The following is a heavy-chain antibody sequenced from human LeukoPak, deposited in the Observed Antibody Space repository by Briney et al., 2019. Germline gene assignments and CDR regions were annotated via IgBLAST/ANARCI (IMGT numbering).Heavy chain of an antibody. V-gene: IGHV3-7*01. J-gene: IGHJ4*02. CDR1: GFTFNSFF. D-gene: IGHD7-27*01. CDR3: VRDLGHSRHYFEY. Sequence: GGSLRLSCAASGFTFNSFFLNWVRLTPGRELEWVACISQDGSETFYMDSVRGRFTISRDNTKNSLYLQMDSLRAEDTAVYFCVRDLGHSRHYFEYWGQGALDTVSS. CDR2: ISQDGSET.